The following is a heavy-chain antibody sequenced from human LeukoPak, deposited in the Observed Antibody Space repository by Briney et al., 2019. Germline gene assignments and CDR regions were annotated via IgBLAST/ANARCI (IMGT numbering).Heavy chain of an antibody. CDR3: ARGYVWIEMGLGY. V-gene: IGHV1-2*02. CDR2: INPNSGDI. D-gene: IGHD3/OR15-3a*01. J-gene: IGHJ4*02. Sequence: ASVKVSCKASGYTFTNYGISWVRQAPGQGLEWMGGINPNSGDINYAPKFQGRVTMTRDTSISTAYMDLNRLSSDDTAVYYCARGYVWIEMGLGYWGQGTLVTVSS. CDR1: GYTFTNYG.